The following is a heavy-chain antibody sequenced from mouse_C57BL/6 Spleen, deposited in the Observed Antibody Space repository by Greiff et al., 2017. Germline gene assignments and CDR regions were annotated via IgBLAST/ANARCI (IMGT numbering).Heavy chain of an antibody. Sequence: VQLQQSGPELVKPGASVKISCKASGYAFSSYWMHWVKQRPGKGLEWIGRIYPGDGDTNYNGKFKGKATLTADKSSSTAYMQLSSLTSEDSAVYFCARALFDYWGQGTTLTVSS. CDR2: IYPGDGDT. CDR1: GYAFSSYW. J-gene: IGHJ2*01. V-gene: IGHV1-82*01. CDR3: ARALFDY.